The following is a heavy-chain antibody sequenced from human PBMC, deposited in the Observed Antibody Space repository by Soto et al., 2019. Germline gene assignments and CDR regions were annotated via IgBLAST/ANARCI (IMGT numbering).Heavy chain of an antibody. CDR2: IYPGDSDT. D-gene: IGHD6-19*01. Sequence: GESLRISCKGSGYSFTSYWIGWVRQMPGKGLEWMGIIYPGDSDTRYSPSFQGQVTISADKSISTAYLQWSSLKASDTAMYYCASSEQIAGAYYYYGMDVWGQGTTVTVSS. CDR1: GYSFTSYW. J-gene: IGHJ6*02. CDR3: ASSEQIAGAYYYYGMDV. V-gene: IGHV5-51*01.